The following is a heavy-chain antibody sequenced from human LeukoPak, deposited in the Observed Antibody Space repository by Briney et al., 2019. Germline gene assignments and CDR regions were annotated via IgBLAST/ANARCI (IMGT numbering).Heavy chain of an antibody. J-gene: IGHJ4*02. Sequence: GGSLRLSCAASGFTFSSYWMHWVRQAPGKGLVWVSRINSDGRSTSSADSVKGRFTISRDNAKNTLYLQMNSLRTEDTAVYYWARDQLYCSGGICYFDYWGQGTLVTVSS. CDR3: ARDQLYCSGGICYFDY. CDR2: INSDGRST. V-gene: IGHV3-74*01. CDR1: GFTFSSYW. D-gene: IGHD2-15*01.